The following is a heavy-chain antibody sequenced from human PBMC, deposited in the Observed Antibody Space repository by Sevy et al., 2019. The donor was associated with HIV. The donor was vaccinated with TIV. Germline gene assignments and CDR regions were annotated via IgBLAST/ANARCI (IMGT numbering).Heavy chain of an antibody. CDR1: GFTFSRFG. Sequence: GGSLRLSCVASGFTFSRFGMTWVRQVPGKGLEWVSTVSGVVIPHTTRATYYADSVKGRFTISRDNSNDSLFLQMNSLRADDTAVYFCAKGRQLVSGRFGTYFDSWGQGTMVTVSS. CDR2: VSGVVIPHTTRAT. V-gene: IGHV3-23*01. J-gene: IGHJ4*02. D-gene: IGHD6-13*01. CDR3: AKGRQLVSGRFGTYFDS.